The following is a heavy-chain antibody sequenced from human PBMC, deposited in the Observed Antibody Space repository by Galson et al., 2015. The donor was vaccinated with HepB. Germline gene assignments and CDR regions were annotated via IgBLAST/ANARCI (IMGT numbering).Heavy chain of an antibody. D-gene: IGHD3-10*01. CDR2: ISFDGFNK. CDR1: GFTFSSYA. J-gene: IGHJ3*02. V-gene: IGHV3-30*04. Sequence: SLRLSCAGSGFTFSSYAMHWVRQAPGKGLEWVAVISFDGFNKYYAVSVKGRFTISRDNSKNTLYLQMNSLSAEDTAVYYCARGRMVRGLSLRYDAVDIWGQGTMVTVSS. CDR3: ARGRMVRGLSLRYDAVDI.